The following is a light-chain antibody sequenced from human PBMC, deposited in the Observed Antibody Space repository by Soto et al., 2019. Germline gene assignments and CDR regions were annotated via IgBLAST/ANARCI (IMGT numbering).Light chain of an antibody. V-gene: IGLV2-8*01. CDR3: TSYAGSNIPVV. CDR1: SSDVGGYNF. J-gene: IGLJ2*01. Sequence: QSALTQPPSASGSPGQSVTISCTGTSSDVGGYNFVSWYQQHPGKAPKLMIYEVSKRPSGVPDRFSGSKSGNTASLTVSGLQADDEADYYCTSYAGSNIPVVFGGGPSSPS. CDR2: EVS.